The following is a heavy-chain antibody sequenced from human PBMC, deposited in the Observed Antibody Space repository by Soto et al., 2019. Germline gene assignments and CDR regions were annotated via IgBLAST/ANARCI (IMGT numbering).Heavy chain of an antibody. CDR3: ARDFSGPMDY. D-gene: IGHD3-10*01. CDR1: GYTFTNYY. J-gene: IGHJ4*02. Sequence: SVKVSCKASGYTFTNYYMHWVRQAPGQGLEWMGIIYPSGGSTRNAQKFQGRVTMTRDTSTSTVYMELSSLRSEDTAVYYCARDFSGPMDYWGRGTLVTSPQ. CDR2: IYPSGGST. V-gene: IGHV1-46*01.